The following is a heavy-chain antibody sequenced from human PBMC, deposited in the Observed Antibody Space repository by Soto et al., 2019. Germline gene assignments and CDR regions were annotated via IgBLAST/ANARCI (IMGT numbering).Heavy chain of an antibody. J-gene: IGHJ3*02. CDR3: ASTRGGSYYEGAFDI. Sequence: ASVKVSCKASGYTFTSYYMHWVRQAPGQGLEWMGIINPSGGSTSYAQKFQGRVTMTRDTSTSTVYMGLSSLRSEDTAVYYCASTRGGSYYEGAFDIWGQGTMVTVSS. D-gene: IGHD1-26*01. V-gene: IGHV1-46*01. CDR1: GYTFTSYY. CDR2: INPSGGST.